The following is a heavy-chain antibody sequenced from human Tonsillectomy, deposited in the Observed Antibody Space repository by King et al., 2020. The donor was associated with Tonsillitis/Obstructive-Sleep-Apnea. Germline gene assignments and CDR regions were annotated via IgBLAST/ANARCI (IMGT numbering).Heavy chain of an antibody. J-gene: IGHJ4*02. CDR2: IYPGDSDT. CDR3: ARQQALAGTVLHYFDS. CDR1: GYSFTNYW. Sequence: QLVQSGAEVKKPGASLKISCQGSGYSFTNYWIGWVRQMPGKGLEWMGIIYPGDSDTKYSPSFQGQVTISADKSISTAYLQWSSLKASDTAMYYCARQQALAGTVLHYFDSWGQGALVTVSS. D-gene: IGHD6-19*01. V-gene: IGHV5-51*01.